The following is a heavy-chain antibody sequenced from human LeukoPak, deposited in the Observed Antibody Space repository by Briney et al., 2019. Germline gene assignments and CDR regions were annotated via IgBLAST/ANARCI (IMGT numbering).Heavy chain of an antibody. CDR1: GGTFSSYA. D-gene: IGHD3-22*01. V-gene: IGHV1-69*05. Sequence: ASVKVSCKASGGTFSSYAISWVRQAPGQGLEWMGRIIPIFGTANYAQKFQGRVTITTDESTSTAYMELSSLRSEDTAVYYCARGGSYYYDSSGYFHWGQGTLVTVSS. CDR2: IIPIFGTA. J-gene: IGHJ4*02. CDR3: ARGGSYYYDSSGYFH.